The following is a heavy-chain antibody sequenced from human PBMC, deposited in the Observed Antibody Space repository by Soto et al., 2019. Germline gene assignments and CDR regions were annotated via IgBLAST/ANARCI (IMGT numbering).Heavy chain of an antibody. V-gene: IGHV3-23*01. CDR1: GFTFSSYA. D-gene: IGHD6-13*01. Sequence: EVQLLESGGGLVQPGGSLRLSCAASGFTFSSYAMSWVRQAPGKGLEWVSAISGSGGSTYYADSVKARFTISSNNSKNTLFLQMNSLRAEDKAVYYCATIQHSSSWYLDAFDIWGQGTTVTVSS. CDR3: ATIQHSSSWYLDAFDI. J-gene: IGHJ3*02. CDR2: ISGSGGST.